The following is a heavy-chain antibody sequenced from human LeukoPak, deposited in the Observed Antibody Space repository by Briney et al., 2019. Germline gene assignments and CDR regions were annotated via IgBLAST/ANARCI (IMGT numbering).Heavy chain of an antibody. CDR2: ISSSSSYI. J-gene: IGHJ4*02. Sequence: GGSLRLSCAASGFTFSSYSMNWVRQAPGKGLEWVSSISSSSSYIYYADSVKGRFTISRDNAKNSLYLQMNSLRAEDTAVYYCARDGRGGSPTYCFDYWGQGTLVTVSS. CDR3: ARDGRGGSPTYCFDY. V-gene: IGHV3-21*01. CDR1: GFTFSSYS. D-gene: IGHD1-26*01.